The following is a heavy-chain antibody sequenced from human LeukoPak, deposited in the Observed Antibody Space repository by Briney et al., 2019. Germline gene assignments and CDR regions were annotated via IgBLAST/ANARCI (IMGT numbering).Heavy chain of an antibody. CDR2: IYENGGTT. D-gene: IGHD2-15*01. Sequence: GGSLRLSCVGSGFTFRSHAMSWVRQAPEKGLEFVSGIYENGGTTYYADSVKGRFSISRDNSKNTLYLQMDSLRGEDTAVYYCAKGPGYCSGGSCSRMRPSDYWGQGTLVTVSS. V-gene: IGHV3-23*01. CDR3: AKGPGYCSGGSCSRMRPSDY. CDR1: GFTFRSHA. J-gene: IGHJ4*02.